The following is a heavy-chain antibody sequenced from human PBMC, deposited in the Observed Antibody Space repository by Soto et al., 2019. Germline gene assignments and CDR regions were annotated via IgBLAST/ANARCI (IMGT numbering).Heavy chain of an antibody. CDR3: ARFKLRFLAFDY. CDR1: GGSISSSSYY. Sequence: SETLSLTCTVSGGSISSSSYYWGWIRQPPGKGLEWIGNIYYSDSTYYNPSLKSRVTISVDTSKNQFSLKLSSVTAADTAVYYCARFKLRFLAFDYWGQGTRVTVSS. V-gene: IGHV4-39*01. D-gene: IGHD3-3*01. J-gene: IGHJ4*02. CDR2: IYYSDST.